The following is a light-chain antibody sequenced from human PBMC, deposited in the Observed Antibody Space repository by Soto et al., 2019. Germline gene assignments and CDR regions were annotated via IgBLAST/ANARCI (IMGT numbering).Light chain of an antibody. J-gene: IGLJ1*01. CDR3: SSYTSSSTHNYV. CDR2: DVS. Sequence: QSVLTQPASVSGSPGQSITISCTGTSSDVGGYNYVSWYQQHPGKAPKLMIYDVSNRPSGVSNRFSGSKPGNTASLTISGLQAEDEADYYCSSYTSSSTHNYVFGTGTKVTVL. CDR1: SSDVGGYNY. V-gene: IGLV2-14*01.